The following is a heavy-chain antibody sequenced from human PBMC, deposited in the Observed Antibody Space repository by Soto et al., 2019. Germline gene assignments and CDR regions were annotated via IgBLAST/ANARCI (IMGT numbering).Heavy chain of an antibody. V-gene: IGHV1-18*04. J-gene: IGHJ6*02. Sequence: GASVKVSCKASGYTSTSYGISWVRQAPGQGLEWMGWISAYNGNTNYAQKLQGRVTMTTDTSTSTAYMELRSLRSDDTAVYYCARDLYYDFWSGYKQDYYYYGMDVWGQGTTVTVSS. CDR1: GYTSTSYG. CDR3: ARDLYYDFWSGYKQDYYYYGMDV. CDR2: ISAYNGNT. D-gene: IGHD3-3*01.